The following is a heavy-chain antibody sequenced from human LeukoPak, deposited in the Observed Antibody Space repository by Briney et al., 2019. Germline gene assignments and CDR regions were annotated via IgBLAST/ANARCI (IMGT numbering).Heavy chain of an antibody. J-gene: IGHJ3*02. CDR1: GGSISSGGYY. D-gene: IGHD3-22*01. CDR3: ARDKTYYYDSSGYHAFDI. V-gene: IGHV4-31*03. Sequence: SETLSLTCTVSGGSISSGGYYWSWIRQHPGKGLEWIGYIYYSGSTYSNPSLKSRVTISVDTSKNQFSLKLSSVTAADTAVYYCARDKTYYYDSSGYHAFDIWGQGTMVTVSS. CDR2: IYYSGST.